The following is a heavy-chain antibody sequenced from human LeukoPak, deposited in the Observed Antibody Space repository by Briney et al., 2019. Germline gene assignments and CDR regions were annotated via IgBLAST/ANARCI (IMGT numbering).Heavy chain of an antibody. V-gene: IGHV4-61*02. D-gene: IGHD6-19*01. CDR2: VYTSGST. CDR3: AGDSSGWNWYFDL. Sequence: SQTPSLTCTVSGGSISSGSYYWSWIRQPAGKGLEWIGRVYTSGSTNYNPSLKSRVTISVDTSKNQFSLKLSSVTAADTAVYYCAGDSSGWNWYFDLWGRGTLVTVSS. J-gene: IGHJ2*01. CDR1: GGSISSGSYY.